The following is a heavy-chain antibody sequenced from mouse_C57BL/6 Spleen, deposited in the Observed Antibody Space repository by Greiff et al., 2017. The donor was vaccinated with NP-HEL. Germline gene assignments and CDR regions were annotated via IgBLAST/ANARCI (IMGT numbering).Heavy chain of an antibody. CDR2: IYPGDGDT. J-gene: IGHJ1*03. CDR3: ARWGSSYWYFDV. D-gene: IGHD1-1*01. CDR1: GYAFSSYW. V-gene: IGHV1-80*01. Sequence: QVQLQQSGAELVKPGASVKISCKASGYAFSSYWMNWVKQRPGKGLEWIGQIYPGDGDTNYNGKFKGKATLTADISSSTAYMQLSSLTSEDSAVYFCARWGSSYWYFDVWGTGTTVTVSS.